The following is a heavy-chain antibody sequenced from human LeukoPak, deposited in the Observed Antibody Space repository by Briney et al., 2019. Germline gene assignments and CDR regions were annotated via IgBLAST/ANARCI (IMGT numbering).Heavy chain of an antibody. V-gene: IGHV1-2*02. CDR3: ARDPAAVAGNWFDP. CDR1: GYTFTGYY. D-gene: IGHD6-19*01. CDR2: INPNSGGT. J-gene: IGHJ5*02. Sequence: ASVKVSXKASGYTFTGYYMHWVRQAPGQGLEWMGGINPNSGGTNYAQKFQGRVTMTRDTSTSTVYMELSSLRSEDTAVYYCARDPAAVAGNWFDPWDQGTLVTVSS.